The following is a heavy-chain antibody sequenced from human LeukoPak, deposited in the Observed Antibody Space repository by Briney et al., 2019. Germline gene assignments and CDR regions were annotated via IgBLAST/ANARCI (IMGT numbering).Heavy chain of an antibody. CDR1: GFTFSSYA. D-gene: IGHD4-23*01. J-gene: IGHJ3*02. CDR2: ISYDGSNK. Sequence: GGSLRLSCAASGFTFSSYAMHWVRQAPGKGLEWVAVISYDGSNKYYADSVKGRFTISRDNSKNTLYLQMNSLRAEDTAVYYCARGSQRHRASTVVTSFDIWGQGTMVTVSS. V-gene: IGHV3-30-3*01. CDR3: ARGSQRHRASTVVTSFDI.